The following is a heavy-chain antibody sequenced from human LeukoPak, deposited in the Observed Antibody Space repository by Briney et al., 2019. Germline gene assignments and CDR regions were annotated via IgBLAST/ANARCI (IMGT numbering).Heavy chain of an antibody. D-gene: IGHD3-10*01. CDR3: ARSGELYFHLDY. J-gene: IGHJ4*02. V-gene: IGHV1-3*01. CDR2: INAGTGNG. Sequence: GASVKVSCKTSGYTFTSYAIHWVRQAPGQRIEWMGWINAGTGNGKNSPVFQGRITITRDTSASTAYMELTSLRSDDTAMYYCARSGELYFHLDYWGQGSLVSVSS. CDR1: GYTFTSYA.